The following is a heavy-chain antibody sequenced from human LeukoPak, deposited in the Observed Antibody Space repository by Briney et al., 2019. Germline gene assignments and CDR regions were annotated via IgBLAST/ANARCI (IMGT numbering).Heavy chain of an antibody. D-gene: IGHD3-22*01. CDR3: ARPRDSSGYYYYAFDI. V-gene: IGHV5-51*01. J-gene: IGHJ3*02. CDR2: IYPGDSDT. Sequence: GESLKISCRGSGYSFTGYWIGWVRQLPGEGLEGMGIIYPGDSDTRYSPSFQGQVTISADKSISTAYLQWSSLKASDTAMYYCARPRDSSGYYYYAFDIWGQGTMVTVSS. CDR1: GYSFTGYW.